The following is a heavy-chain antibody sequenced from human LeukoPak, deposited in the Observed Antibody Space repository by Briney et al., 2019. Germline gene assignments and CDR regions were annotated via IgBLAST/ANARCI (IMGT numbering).Heavy chain of an antibody. D-gene: IGHD6-19*01. CDR3: TTDRTGYSSGWYTGY. CDR1: GFTFSNAW. V-gene: IGHV3-15*07. J-gene: IGHJ4*02. Sequence: GGSLRLSCAASGFTFSNAWMNWVRQAPGKGLEWVGRIKSKTDGGTTDYAAPVKGRFTISRDDSKNTLYLQMNSLKTEDTAVYYCTTDRTGYSSGWYTGYWGQGTLVTVSS. CDR2: IKSKTDGGTT.